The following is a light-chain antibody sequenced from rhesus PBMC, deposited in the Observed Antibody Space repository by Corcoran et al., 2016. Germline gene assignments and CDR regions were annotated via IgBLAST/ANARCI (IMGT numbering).Light chain of an antibody. Sequence: QSALTQPPSVSKSLGQSVTISCTGTSSDIGGYTDVSWYQQHPGTAPRLLIYDVNKRPSGVSDRFSGSKSGNTASLAISGLQAEDEADYYCCSYRRGNTFVFGSGTNLTVL. J-gene: IGLJ6*01. CDR3: CSYRRGNTFV. V-gene: IGLV2S9*01. CDR1: SSDIGGYTD. CDR2: DVN.